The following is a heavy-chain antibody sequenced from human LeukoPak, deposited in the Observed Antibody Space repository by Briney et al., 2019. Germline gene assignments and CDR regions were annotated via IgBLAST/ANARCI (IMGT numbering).Heavy chain of an antibody. CDR2: IYYSGNT. D-gene: IGHD1-26*01. CDR3: ARTQSQSGSYRYYFGY. CDR1: GGSISSYY. V-gene: IGHV4-59*01. J-gene: IGHJ4*02. Sequence: SETLSLTCTVSGGSISSYYWSWIRQPPGKGLEWIGHIYYSGNTKYNPSLKSRVTMSVDPSKNQFSLKLNSVTAADTAVYYCARTQSQSGSYRYYFGYWGQGTLVTVSS.